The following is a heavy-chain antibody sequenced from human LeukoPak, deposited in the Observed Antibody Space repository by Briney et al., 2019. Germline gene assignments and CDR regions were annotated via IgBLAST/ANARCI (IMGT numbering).Heavy chain of an antibody. CDR3: AKWVGTLGSLDF. J-gene: IGHJ4*02. CDR1: GFTFGSYS. D-gene: IGHD4-23*01. V-gene: IGHV3-48*04. Sequence: GGSLRLSCAASGFTFGSYSMNWVRQAPGKGLEWLSCISSVSNAIYYADSVKGRFTISRDNGKNSLYLQLNSLRAEDTAVYYCAKWVGTLGSLDFWGQGTLVTVSS. CDR2: ISSVSNAI.